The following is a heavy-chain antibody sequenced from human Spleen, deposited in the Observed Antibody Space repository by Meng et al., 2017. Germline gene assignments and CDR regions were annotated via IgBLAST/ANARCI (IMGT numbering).Heavy chain of an antibody. CDR1: GYSFTTYA. CDR2: INVDTGDT. J-gene: IGHJ4*02. D-gene: IGHD1-26*01. Sequence: ASVKVSCKASGYSFTTYAIHWVRQAPGQGLEWMGWINVDTGDTRYSQKFQGRLTITRDTSASTAYLELSSLTSEDTAVYYCARNTVGTTTLGYWGQGTLVTVSS. CDR3: ARNTVGTTTLGY. V-gene: IGHV1-3*01.